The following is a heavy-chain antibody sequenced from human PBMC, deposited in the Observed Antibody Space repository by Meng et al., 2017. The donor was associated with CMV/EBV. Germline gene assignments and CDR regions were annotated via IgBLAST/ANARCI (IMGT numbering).Heavy chain of an antibody. J-gene: IGHJ6*02. CDR2: IYSGGSST. CDR3: ARVVIMVYYYYGMDV. Sequence: GESLKISCAASGFTFSSYAMSWVRQAPGKGLEWVSVIYSGGSSTYYADSVKGRFTISRDNSKNTLYLQMNSLRAEDTAVYYCARVVIMVYYYYGMDVWGQGTTVTVSS. V-gene: IGHV3-23*03. D-gene: IGHD3-3*01. CDR1: GFTFSSYA.